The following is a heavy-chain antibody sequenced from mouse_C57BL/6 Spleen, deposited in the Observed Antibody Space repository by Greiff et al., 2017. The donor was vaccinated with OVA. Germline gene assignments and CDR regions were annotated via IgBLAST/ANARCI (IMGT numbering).Heavy chain of an antibody. CDR2: ISYDGSN. J-gene: IGHJ3*01. CDR1: GYSITSGYY. CDR3: AREYDYLFAY. V-gene: IGHV3-6*01. D-gene: IGHD2-4*01. Sequence: EVQLQESGPGLVKPSQSLSLTCSVTGYSITSGYYWNWIRQFPGNKLEWMGYISYDGSNNYNPSLKNRISITRDTSKNQFFLKLNSVTTEDTATYYCAREYDYLFAYWGQGTLVTVSA.